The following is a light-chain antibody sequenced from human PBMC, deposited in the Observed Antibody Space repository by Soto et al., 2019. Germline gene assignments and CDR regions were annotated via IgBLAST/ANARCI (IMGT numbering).Light chain of an antibody. Sequence: EIVLTQSPSTLSWSAGERATLSWRASQSVSSYLAWYQQKPGQAPRLLIYDASNRATGIPARFSGSGSGTDFTLTISSLETEDFAVYYCQQYYSTPLTFGGGTKVDIK. CDR3: QQYYSTPLT. CDR1: QSVSSY. V-gene: IGKV3-11*01. CDR2: DAS. J-gene: IGKJ4*01.